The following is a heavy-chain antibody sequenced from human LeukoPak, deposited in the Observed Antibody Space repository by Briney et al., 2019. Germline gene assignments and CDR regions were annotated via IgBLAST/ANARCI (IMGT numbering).Heavy chain of an antibody. CDR1: GFTFSSYG. V-gene: IGHV3-48*01. D-gene: IGHD2-21*01. CDR2: INGGGSPI. J-gene: IGHJ4*02. Sequence: PGGSLRLSCAASGFTFSSYGMNWVRQAPGKGLEWVSYINGGGSPIFYADSVRGRFTISRDNAKNSLHLQMNSLRAEDTAVYYCVRDNPRCCGVIPANIDDYWGQGTLVTVSS. CDR3: VRDNPRCCGVIPANIDDY.